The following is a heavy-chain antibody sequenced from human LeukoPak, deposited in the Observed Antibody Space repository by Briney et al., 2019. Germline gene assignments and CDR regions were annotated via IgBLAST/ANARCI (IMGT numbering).Heavy chain of an antibody. Sequence: GGSLRLSCAASGFTFSSYWMPWVRQAPGKGLVWVSRINSDGSSTSYADSVKGRFTISRDNAKNTLYLQMNSLRAEDTAVYYCASVVVPAAIWSGYYYYGMDVWGQGTTVTVSS. CDR2: INSDGSST. CDR3: ASVVVPAAIWSGYYYYGMDV. CDR1: GFTFSSYW. D-gene: IGHD2-2*02. V-gene: IGHV3-74*01. J-gene: IGHJ6*02.